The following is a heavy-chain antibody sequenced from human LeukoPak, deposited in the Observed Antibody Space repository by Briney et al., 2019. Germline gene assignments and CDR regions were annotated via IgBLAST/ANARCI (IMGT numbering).Heavy chain of an antibody. Sequence: GGSLRLSWAASGFTFSSYAMSWVRQAPGKGLEWVSAISGSGGSTYYADSVKGRFSIFRDNSKNTLYLQMNSLRAEDTAVYYCAKDLRQLLYYMDVWGKGTTVTVSS. V-gene: IGHV3-23*01. CDR1: GFTFSSYA. CDR2: ISGSGGST. D-gene: IGHD4-23*01. J-gene: IGHJ6*03. CDR3: AKDLRQLLYYMDV.